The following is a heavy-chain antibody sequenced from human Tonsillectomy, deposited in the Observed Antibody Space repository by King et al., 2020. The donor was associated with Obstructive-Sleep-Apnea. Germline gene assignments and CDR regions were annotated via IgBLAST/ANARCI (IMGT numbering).Heavy chain of an antibody. CDR3: AKGLNYYDGA. V-gene: IGHV3-48*04. D-gene: IGHD3-3*01. CDR2: IGVSSTTT. CDR1: GFTFSMYS. J-gene: IGHJ5*02. Sequence: VQLVESGGGLVRPGGSLRLSCTASGFTFSMYSMNWLRQAPGKGLEWVSHIGVSSTTTYYADSVKGRFTTSRDNTKNSLYLQMNSLRGEDTAVYYCAKGLNYYDGAWGQEIQVTVSS.